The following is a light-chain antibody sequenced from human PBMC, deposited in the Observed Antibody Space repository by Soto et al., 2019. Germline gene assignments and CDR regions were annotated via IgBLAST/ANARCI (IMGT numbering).Light chain of an antibody. V-gene: IGLV2-11*01. Sequence: QSVLTQPRSVSGSPGQSVTMSCTRTSSDVANYKYVSWYQQHPGKAPKLMIYDVNKRPSGVPYRFPGSKSGNTASLTISGLQAEGEADYYCCSYAGTYTRVFGTGTKVTVL. CDR1: SSDVANYKY. J-gene: IGLJ1*01. CDR2: DVN. CDR3: CSYAGTYTRV.